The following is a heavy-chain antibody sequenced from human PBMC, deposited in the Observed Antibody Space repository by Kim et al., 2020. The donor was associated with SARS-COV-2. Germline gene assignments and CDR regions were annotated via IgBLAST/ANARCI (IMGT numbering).Heavy chain of an antibody. D-gene: IGHD3-10*01. CDR3: AKARNLSYGSGRSPPVLTS. CDR1: GFTFDDYA. V-gene: IGHV3-9*01. J-gene: IGHJ4*02. Sequence: GGSLRLSCAASGFTFDDYAMHWVRQAPGKGLEWVSGISWNSGSIGYADSVKGRFTISRDNAKNSLYLQMNSLRAEDTALYYCAKARNLSYGSGRSPPVLTSWGQGTRVTVSS. CDR2: ISWNSGSI.